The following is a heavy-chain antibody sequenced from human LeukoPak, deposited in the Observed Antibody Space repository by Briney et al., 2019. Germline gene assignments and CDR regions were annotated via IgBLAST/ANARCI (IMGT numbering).Heavy chain of an antibody. Sequence: SVKVSCKASGGTFSSYAISWVRQAPGQGLEWMGGIIPIFGTANYAQKFQGRVTITTDESTSTAYMELSSLRSEDTAVYYCARDNGSSKGGNWFDPWGQGTLVTVSS. CDR1: GGTFSSYA. J-gene: IGHJ5*02. D-gene: IGHD6-6*01. CDR3: ARDNGSSKGGNWFDP. CDR2: IIPIFGTA. V-gene: IGHV1-69*05.